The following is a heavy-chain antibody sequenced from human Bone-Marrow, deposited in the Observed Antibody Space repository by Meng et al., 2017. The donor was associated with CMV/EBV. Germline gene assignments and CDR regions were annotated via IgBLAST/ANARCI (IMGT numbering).Heavy chain of an antibody. CDR1: GGSFSGYY. CDR3: ATGPPRGVVVPAARRGYFQH. V-gene: IGHV4-34*01. Sequence: GSLRLSCAVYGGSFSGYYWSWIRQPPGKGLEWIGEINHSGSTNYNPSLKSRVTISVDTSKNQFSLKLSSVTAADTAVYYCATGPPRGVVVPAARRGYFQHWGQGTRVTGSS. D-gene: IGHD2-2*01. CDR2: INHSGST. J-gene: IGHJ1*01.